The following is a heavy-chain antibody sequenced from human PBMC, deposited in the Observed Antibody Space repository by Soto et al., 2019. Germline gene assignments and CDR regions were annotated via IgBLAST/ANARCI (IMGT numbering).Heavy chain of an antibody. CDR2: ITGSGTFM. V-gene: IGHV3-21*02. J-gene: IGHJ6*02. CDR3: ARYVSCTAGVCYTGGLDV. CDR1: GFTFRGYS. Sequence: EVQLAESGGGLVKPGESLKLSCAASGFTFRGYSMAWVRQTPGKGLEWVSSITGSGTFMYYADSVRGRFTISRDNAKNTLNMQMIGLRAEDPAIYYCARYVSCTAGVCYTGGLDVWGQGTTVTVSS. D-gene: IGHD2-8*02.